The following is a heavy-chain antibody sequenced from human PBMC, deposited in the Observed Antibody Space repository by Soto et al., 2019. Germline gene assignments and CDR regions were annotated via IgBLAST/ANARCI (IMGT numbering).Heavy chain of an antibody. CDR2: IIPIFGTA. J-gene: IGHJ6*02. CDR1: GGTFSSYA. Sequence: QVQLVQSGAEVKKPGSSVKVSCKASGGTFSSYAISWVRQAPGQGLEWMGGIIPIFGTANYAQKFQGRVTITAEESTSTAYMELSSLRSEDTAVYYCARRSYDFWSGYYTNYYYGMDVWGQGTTVTVSS. CDR3: ARRSYDFWSGYYTNYYYGMDV. V-gene: IGHV1-69*01. D-gene: IGHD3-3*01.